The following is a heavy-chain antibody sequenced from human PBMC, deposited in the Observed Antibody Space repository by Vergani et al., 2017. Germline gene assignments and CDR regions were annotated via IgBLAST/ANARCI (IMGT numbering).Heavy chain of an antibody. CDR2: IWYDGSNK. D-gene: IGHD2-8*01. CDR1: GFTFSSYG. V-gene: IGHV3-33*06. CDR3: AKEVEMDLIDY. Sequence: QVQLVESGGGVVQPGRSLRLSCAASGFTFSSYGMHWVRQAPGKGLEWVAVIWYDGSNKYYADSVKGRFTISRDNSKNTLYLQMNSLRAEDTAVYYCAKEVEMDLIDYWGQGTLVTVSS. J-gene: IGHJ4*02.